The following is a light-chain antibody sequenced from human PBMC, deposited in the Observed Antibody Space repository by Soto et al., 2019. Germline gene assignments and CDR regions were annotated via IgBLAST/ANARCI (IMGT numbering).Light chain of an antibody. V-gene: IGLV2-14*01. J-gene: IGLJ2*01. CDR1: SSDVGTYNY. CDR2: DVT. Sequence: QSALTQPASVAGSPGQSITISCTGTSSDVGTYNYVAWYQQYPGKAPKLMIYDVTNRPSGVSSRFSGSKSGNTASLTISGLQAEDEADYYCSSYTTSSHVVFGGGTKLTVL. CDR3: SSYTTSSHVV.